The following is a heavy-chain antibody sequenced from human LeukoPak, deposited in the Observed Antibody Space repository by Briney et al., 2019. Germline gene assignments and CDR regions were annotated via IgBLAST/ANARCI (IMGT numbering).Heavy chain of an antibody. J-gene: IGHJ6*02. CDR1: GFTFSDYY. CDR2: ISSGGRTI. D-gene: IGHD5-24*01. Sequence: GGSQRLSCAGSGFTFSDYYMSWIRQAPGKGLEWLSYISSGGRTIYYADSVKGRFTISRDNAKNSLYLQMNNLTAEDTAVYYCARDRASRYGMDVRGQGTTVTVSS. V-gene: IGHV3-11*01. CDR3: ARDRASRYGMDV.